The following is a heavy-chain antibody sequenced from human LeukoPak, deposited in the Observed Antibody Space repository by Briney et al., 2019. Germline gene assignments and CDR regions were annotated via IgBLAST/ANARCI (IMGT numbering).Heavy chain of an antibody. CDR2: INPDGRDT. D-gene: IGHD4/OR15-4a*01. CDR1: GFTFNRCW. J-gene: IGHJ4*02. Sequence: GSLRLSCVVSGFTFNRCWMNWVRQAPGKGLEWVAHINPDGRDTYYVDSVKGRFTISRDNAQNSMYLQMNSLRVEGTAVYYCARRERQSANYYYFDYWGQGTLVTVSS. V-gene: IGHV3-7*01. CDR3: ARRERQSANYYYFDY.